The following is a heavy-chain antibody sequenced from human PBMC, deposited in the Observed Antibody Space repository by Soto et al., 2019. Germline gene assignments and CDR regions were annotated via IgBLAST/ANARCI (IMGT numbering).Heavy chain of an antibody. D-gene: IGHD3-16*01. V-gene: IGHV4-39*01. CDR2: IYYSGST. J-gene: IGHJ4*02. CDR1: GDSITSNSYF. Sequence: PSETLSLTCTVSGDSITSNSYFWAWIRQPPGKGLEWIGSIYYSGSTYHNPSLKSRVTISVDRSNNQFSLKLTSVTAADTAVYYCARHLSVDHFDYWGQGALVTVSS. CDR3: ARHLSVDHFDY.